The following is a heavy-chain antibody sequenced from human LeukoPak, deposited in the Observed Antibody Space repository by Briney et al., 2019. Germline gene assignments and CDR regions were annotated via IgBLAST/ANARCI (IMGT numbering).Heavy chain of an antibody. V-gene: IGHV4-31*03. CDR2: IYYSGST. CDR1: GGSISSGGYY. CDR3: ARHPQSVAVDY. J-gene: IGHJ4*02. D-gene: IGHD4-23*01. Sequence: SQTLSLTCTVSGGSISSGGYYWSWIRQHPGKGLEWIGYIYYSGSTHYNPSLKSRVTISVDTSKNRFSLKLSSVTAADTAVYYCARHPQSVAVDYWGQGTLVTVSS.